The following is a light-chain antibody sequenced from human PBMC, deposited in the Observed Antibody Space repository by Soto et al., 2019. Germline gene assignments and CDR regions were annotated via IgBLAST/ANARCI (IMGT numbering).Light chain of an antibody. Sequence: SYELTQPPSVSVSPGQTASITCSGDKLGAKYACWYQQKPGQSPVLVIYQDSKRPSGIPERFSGSNSGNTATLTISGTQAMDEADYYCQAWDSSTLVVFGGGTQLTVL. V-gene: IGLV3-1*01. CDR2: QDS. CDR3: QAWDSSTLVV. J-gene: IGLJ2*01. CDR1: KLGAKY.